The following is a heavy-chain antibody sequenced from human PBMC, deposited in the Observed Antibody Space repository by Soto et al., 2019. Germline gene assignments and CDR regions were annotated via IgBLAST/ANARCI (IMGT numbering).Heavy chain of an antibody. D-gene: IGHD3-16*02. Sequence: ASVKVSCKASGFTFTSSAVQWVRQARGQRLEWIGWIVVGSGNTNYAQKFQERVTITRDMSTSTAYMELSSLRPEDTAVYYCAADPSVSIVWGSYRPNWFDPWGQGTLVTVSS. CDR2: IVVGSGNT. V-gene: IGHV1-58*01. CDR1: GFTFTSSA. J-gene: IGHJ5*02. CDR3: AADPSVSIVWGSYRPNWFDP.